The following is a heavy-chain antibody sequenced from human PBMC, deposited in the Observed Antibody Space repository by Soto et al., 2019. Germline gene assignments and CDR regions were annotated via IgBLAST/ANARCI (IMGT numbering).Heavy chain of an antibody. CDR2: INHSGST. V-gene: IGHV4-34*01. CDR1: GGSFSGCY. CDR3: ARGGGIVVRGVIRYSDYYYYGMDV. J-gene: IGHJ6*02. Sequence: SETLSLTCAVYGGSFSGCYWSWIRQPPGKGLEWIGEINHSGSTNYNPSLKSRVTISVDTSKNQFSLKLSSVTAADTAVYYCARGGGIVVRGVIRYSDYYYYGMDVWGQGTTVTVSS. D-gene: IGHD3-10*01.